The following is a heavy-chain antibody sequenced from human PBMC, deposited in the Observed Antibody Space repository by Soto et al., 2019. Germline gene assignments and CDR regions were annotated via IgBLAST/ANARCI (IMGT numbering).Heavy chain of an antibody. Sequence: QVQLQESGPGLAKPSQTLSLTCTVSGGSISSGDYCWSWIRHLPGKGLEWIGYIFYSGSTYYNPSLKTRVTISVDTSENQFSLDLSSVTAADTAVCHCARGVTVSGGSYFYAMDVWGQGTTVTVSS. V-gene: IGHV4-31*03. CDR2: IFYSGST. CDR3: ARGVTVSGGSYFYAMDV. J-gene: IGHJ6*02. D-gene: IGHD1-26*01. CDR1: GGSISSGDYC.